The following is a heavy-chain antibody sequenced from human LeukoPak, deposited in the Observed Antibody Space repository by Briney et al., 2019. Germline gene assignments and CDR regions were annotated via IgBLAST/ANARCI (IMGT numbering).Heavy chain of an antibody. CDR1: GGSFSGYY. CDR2: INHSGST. Sequence: SETLSLTCAVYGGSFSGYYWSWIRQPPGKGLEWIGKINHSGSTNYNPSLKSRVTISVDTSKNQFSLKLSSVTAADTAVYYCARGPTYYYDSSGYPWGQGTLVTVSS. CDR3: ARGPTYYYDSSGYP. D-gene: IGHD3-22*01. V-gene: IGHV4-34*01. J-gene: IGHJ5*02.